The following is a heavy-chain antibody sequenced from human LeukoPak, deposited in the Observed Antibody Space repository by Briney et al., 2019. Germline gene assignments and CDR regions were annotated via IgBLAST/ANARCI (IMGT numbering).Heavy chain of an antibody. CDR3: ARERPDTYYYDSSGLGLDY. D-gene: IGHD3-22*01. CDR1: GFTFSSYW. J-gene: IGHJ4*02. CDR2: INTDGSST. V-gene: IGHV3-74*01. Sequence: GGSLRLSCAASGFTFSSYWMHWVRQAPGKELVRVSRINTDGSSTNYADSVKGRFTISRDNAKNTLYLQMNSLRAEDTAVYYCARERPDTYYYDSSGLGLDYWGQGTLVTVSS.